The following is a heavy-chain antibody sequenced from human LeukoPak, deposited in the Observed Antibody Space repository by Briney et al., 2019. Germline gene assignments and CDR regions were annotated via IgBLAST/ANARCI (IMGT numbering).Heavy chain of an antibody. D-gene: IGHD3-10*01. CDR3: ARQIPYGSGSFDY. V-gene: IGHV5-51*01. Sequence: GEALKISCKGSGYGFTSYWIGWVRPMPGKGVGWMGIIYPGDSDTRYSPSFQGQVTISAYNSIRTSYLQCSSLKASDTAMYYCARQIPYGSGSFDYWGQGTLVTVSS. CDR2: IYPGDSDT. CDR1: GYGFTSYW. J-gene: IGHJ4*02.